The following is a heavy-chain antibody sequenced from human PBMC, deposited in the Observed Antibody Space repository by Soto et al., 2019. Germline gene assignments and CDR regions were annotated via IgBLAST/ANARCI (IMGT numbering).Heavy chain of an antibody. D-gene: IGHD1-26*01. J-gene: IGHJ3*02. V-gene: IGHV2-26*01. Sequence: QVTLKESGPVLVKPTETLTLTCTVSGFSLSNARMGVSWIRQPPGKALEWLAHIFSNDEKSYSTSLKRRLNISKDTSKIQVVNTMTNIDPVDTARYYSGRMREDAFYIWCKGTMVTVTS. CDR1: GFSLSNARMG. CDR3: GRMREDAFYI. CDR2: IFSNDEK.